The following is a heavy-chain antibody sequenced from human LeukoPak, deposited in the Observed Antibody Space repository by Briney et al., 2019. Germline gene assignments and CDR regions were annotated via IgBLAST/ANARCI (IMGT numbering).Heavy chain of an antibody. CDR2: ISGSGGST. J-gene: IGHJ4*02. Sequence: GGSLRLSCAASGFTFSSYGMSWVRQAPGKGLEWVSAISGSGGSTYYADSVKGRFTISRDNSKNTLYLQMNSLRAEDTAVYYCAREGSSGSYRRYYFDYWGQGTLVTVSS. CDR1: GFTFSSYG. CDR3: AREGSSGSYRRYYFDY. V-gene: IGHV3-23*01. D-gene: IGHD1-26*01.